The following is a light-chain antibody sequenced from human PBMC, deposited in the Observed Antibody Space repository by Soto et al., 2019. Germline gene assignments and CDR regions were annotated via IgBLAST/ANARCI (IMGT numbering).Light chain of an antibody. J-gene: IGLJ1*01. CDR2: EVS. V-gene: IGLV2-23*02. Sequence: QSVLTQPASVSGSPGQSITISCTGTSSDVGSYNLVSWYQQHPGKAPKLMIYEVSKRPSGVSNRFSGSKSGNTASLTISGLQAEDEADYYCCSYEGSTEVFGTGTKVTVL. CDR1: SSDVGSYNL. CDR3: CSYEGSTEV.